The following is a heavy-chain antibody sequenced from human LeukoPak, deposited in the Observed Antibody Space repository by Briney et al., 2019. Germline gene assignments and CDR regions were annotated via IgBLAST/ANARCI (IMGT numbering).Heavy chain of an antibody. Sequence: SQTLSLTCTVSGGSISSDSYYWSWIRQPAGKGLEWIGRIYTSGSTNYNPSLKSRVTISVDTSKNQFSLKLSSVTAADTAVYYCAVAYYDFWRDYYYGMDVWGQGTTVTVSS. CDR1: GGSISSDSYY. J-gene: IGHJ6*02. V-gene: IGHV4-61*02. CDR2: IYTSGST. CDR3: AVAYYDFWRDYYYGMDV. D-gene: IGHD3-3*01.